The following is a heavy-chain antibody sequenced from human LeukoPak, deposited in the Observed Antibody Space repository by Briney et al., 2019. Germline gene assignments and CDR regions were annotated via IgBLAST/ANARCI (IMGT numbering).Heavy chain of an antibody. CDR3: ATQILLCHYY. J-gene: IGHJ4*02. Sequence: KPSQTLSLTCTVSGGSISSGSYYWSWIRQPAGKGLEWIGEINHSGSTNYNPSLKSRVTISVDTSKNQFSLKLSSVTAEDTAVYYCATQILLCHYYWGQGTLVTVSS. CDR2: INHSGST. CDR1: GGSISSGSYY. V-gene: IGHV4-61*09. D-gene: IGHD2/OR15-2a*01.